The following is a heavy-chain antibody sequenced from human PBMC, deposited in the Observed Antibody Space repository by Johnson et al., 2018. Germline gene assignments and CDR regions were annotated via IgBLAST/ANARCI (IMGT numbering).Heavy chain of an antibody. CDR3: AKAKGIYSGYDYDACDI. J-gene: IGHJ3*02. CDR2: ISWNSGSI. CDR1: GFTFSSYA. D-gene: IGHD5-12*01. Sequence: VQLVQSGGGVVQPGRSLRLSCAASGFTFSSYAMHWVRQAPGKGLEWVSGISWNSGSIGYADSVKGRFTISRNNAKNSLYLQMNSLGAEDPALYYCAKAKGIYSGYDYDACDIWGQVTMVTVAS. V-gene: IGHV3-9*01.